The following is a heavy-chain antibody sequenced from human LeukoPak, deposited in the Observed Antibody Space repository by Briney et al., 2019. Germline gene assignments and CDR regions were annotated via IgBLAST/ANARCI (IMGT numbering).Heavy chain of an antibody. D-gene: IGHD3-22*01. CDR3: AIMHGYYDGSGYWVQ. CDR2: ITTSGATT. Sequence: TGGSLRLSCAASGFTFSSYAMSWVRQAPRKGLEWVSFITTSGATTSYADSVKGRFTISRDNPRNTLYMQMNSLRDEDTALYYCAIMHGYYDGSGYWVQWGQGTLVTVSS. J-gene: IGHJ4*02. V-gene: IGHV3-23*01. CDR1: GFTFSSYA.